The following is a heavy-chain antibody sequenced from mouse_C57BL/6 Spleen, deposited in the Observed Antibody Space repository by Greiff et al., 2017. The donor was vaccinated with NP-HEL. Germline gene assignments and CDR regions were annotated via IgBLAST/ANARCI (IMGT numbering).Heavy chain of an antibody. Sequence: EVKVEESGGGLVQPGGSMKLSCVASGFTFSNYWMNWVRQSPEKGLEWVAQIRLKSDNYATHYAESVKGRFTISTDDSKSSVYLQMNNLRAEDTGIYYCTEATVASYYFDYWGQGTTLTVSS. D-gene: IGHD1-1*01. J-gene: IGHJ2*01. CDR1: GFTFSNYW. CDR2: IRLKSDNYAT. V-gene: IGHV6-3*01. CDR3: TEATVASYYFDY.